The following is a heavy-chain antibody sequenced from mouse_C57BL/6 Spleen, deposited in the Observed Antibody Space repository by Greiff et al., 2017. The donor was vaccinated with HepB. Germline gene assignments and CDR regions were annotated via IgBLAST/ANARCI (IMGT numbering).Heavy chain of an antibody. CDR1: GYAFSSSW. J-gene: IGHJ4*01. CDR3: ARKEDYYGSSLYAMDY. V-gene: IGHV1-82*01. Sequence: VKLMESGPELVKPGASVKISCKASGYAFSSSWMNWVKQRPGKGLEWIGRIYPGDGDTNYNGKFKGKATLTADKSSSTAYMQLSSLTSEDSAVYFCARKEDYYGSSLYAMDYWGQGTSVTVSS. D-gene: IGHD1-1*01. CDR2: IYPGDGDT.